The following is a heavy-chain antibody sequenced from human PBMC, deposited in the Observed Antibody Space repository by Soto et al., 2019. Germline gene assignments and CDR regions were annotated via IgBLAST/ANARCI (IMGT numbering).Heavy chain of an antibody. V-gene: IGHV3-30*18. J-gene: IGHJ2*01. CDR2: ISYDGSNK. CDR1: EFTFSSYG. Sequence: QVQLVESGGGVVQPGRSLRLSCAASEFTFSSYGMHWVRQAPGKGLEWVAVISYDGSNKYYADSVKGRFTISRDNSKNTLYLQMNSLRAEDTAVYYCAKGGWYFDLWGRGTLVTVSS. CDR3: AKGGWYFDL.